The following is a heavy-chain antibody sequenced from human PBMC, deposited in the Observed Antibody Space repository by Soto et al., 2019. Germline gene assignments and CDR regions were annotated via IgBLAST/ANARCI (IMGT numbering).Heavy chain of an antibody. Sequence: QVQLVQSGAEVKKPGASVTVSCKTSGYPLTDFYIHWVRQAPGQGLEWMAWINPHTGDTNTALKFQGRVTMTRDTSINTAFMELTRLSSDDTAVYYCAREGGAATGARSEWYLDLWGRGTLVSVSS. D-gene: IGHD6-25*01. CDR1: GYPLTDFY. CDR3: AREGGAATGARSEWYLDL. J-gene: IGHJ2*01. CDR2: INPHTGDT. V-gene: IGHV1-2*02.